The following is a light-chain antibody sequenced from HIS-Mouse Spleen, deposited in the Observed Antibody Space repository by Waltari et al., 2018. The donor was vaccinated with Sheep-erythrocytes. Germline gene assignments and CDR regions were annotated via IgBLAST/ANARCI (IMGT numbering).Light chain of an antibody. J-gene: IGLJ2*01. CDR3: CSYAGSYTVV. V-gene: IGLV2-11*01. CDR1: SSDVGGSNY. Sequence: QSALTPPRSVSGSPGPSVTIPCTGTSSDVGGSNYVSRYQQHPGKAPKLMIYDVSKRPSGVPDRFSGSKSGNTASLTISGLQAEDEADYYCCSYAGSYTVVFGGGTKLTVL. CDR2: DVS.